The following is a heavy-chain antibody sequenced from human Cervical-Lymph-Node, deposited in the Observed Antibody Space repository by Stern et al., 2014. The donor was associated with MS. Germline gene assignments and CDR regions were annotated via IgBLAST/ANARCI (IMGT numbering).Heavy chain of an antibody. J-gene: IGHJ4*02. CDR3: ARQRYFDY. V-gene: IGHV5-51*01. Sequence: EVQLVESGTEVKKPGESLKISCQGSGYSFSTYWIGWVRQMPGKGLEWMGIIYPGGSYIKNSPSFQGQVTIPADKSSSTAYLQLNNLKASDTAIYYCARQRYFDYWGQGTLVTVSS. CDR1: GYSFSTYW. CDR2: IYPGGSYI.